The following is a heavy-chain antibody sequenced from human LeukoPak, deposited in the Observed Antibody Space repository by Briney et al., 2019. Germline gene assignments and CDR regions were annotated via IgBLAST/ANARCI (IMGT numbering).Heavy chain of an antibody. V-gene: IGHV1-2*02. CDR1: GYTFTGYY. Sequence: GASVKVSCKASGYTFTGYYMHWVRQAPGQGLEWMGWINPNSGGTNYAQKFQGRVTMTRDTSISTAYMELSRLRSDDTAVYYCARGLSSGGSGSYYMYYFDYWGQGTLVTVSS. CDR3: ARGLSSGGSGSYYMYYFDY. J-gene: IGHJ4*02. CDR2: INPNSGGT. D-gene: IGHD3-10*01.